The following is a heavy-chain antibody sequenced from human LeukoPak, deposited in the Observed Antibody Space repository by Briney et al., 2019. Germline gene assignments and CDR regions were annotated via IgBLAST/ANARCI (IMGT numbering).Heavy chain of an antibody. CDR2: ISWGGGST. Sequence: GGSLRLSCAASGFTFDDYTMHWVRQAPGKGLEWVSLISWGGGSTYYADSVKGRFTISRDNSKNSLYLQMNSLRTEDTALYYCAKDSSVSGSSFPLDWGQGTMVTVSS. CDR3: AKDSSVSGSSFPLD. D-gene: IGHD6-13*01. CDR1: GFTFDDYT. V-gene: IGHV3-43*01. J-gene: IGHJ3*01.